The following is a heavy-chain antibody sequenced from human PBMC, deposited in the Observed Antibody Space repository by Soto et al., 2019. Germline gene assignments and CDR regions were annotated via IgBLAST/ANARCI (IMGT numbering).Heavy chain of an antibody. CDR2: IIPLFGTT. CDR1: GGTFSTYS. J-gene: IGHJ5*02. V-gene: IGHV1-69*01. Sequence: QMQLVQSGAEVRMPGSSVKVSCKASGGTFSTYSINWVRQAPGQGLEWMGGIIPLFGTTNYAQKFKGRVTITADESTSTAYMELSSLRAEDAAVYYCARGATHGSSWYFGFDPWGQGTLVTVSS. D-gene: IGHD6-13*01. CDR3: ARGATHGSSWYFGFDP.